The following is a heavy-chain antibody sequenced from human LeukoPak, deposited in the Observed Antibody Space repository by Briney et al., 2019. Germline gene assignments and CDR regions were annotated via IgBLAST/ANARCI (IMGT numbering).Heavy chain of an antibody. CDR3: ARDPELGYSYGYEAVY. CDR2: MNPNSGNT. CDR1: GYTFTSYD. V-gene: IGHV1-8*01. Sequence: GASVKVSCKASGYTFTSYDINWVRQATGQGLEWMGWMNPNSGNTGYAQKFQGRVTMTRNTSISTAYMELSSLRSEDTAVYYCARDPELGYSYGYEAVYWGQGTLVTVSS. J-gene: IGHJ4*02. D-gene: IGHD5-18*01.